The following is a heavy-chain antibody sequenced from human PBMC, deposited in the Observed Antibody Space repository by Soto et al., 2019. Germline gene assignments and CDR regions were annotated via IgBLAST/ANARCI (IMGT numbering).Heavy chain of an antibody. CDR2: IYYSGST. CDR3: ARVVANEVAARPLGRGVTFDY. J-gene: IGHJ4*02. V-gene: IGHV4-59*01. CDR1: GGSISSYY. D-gene: IGHD6-6*01. Sequence: SETLSLTCTVSGGSISSYYWSWIRQPPGKGLEWIGYIYYSGSTNYNPSLKSRVTISVDTSKNQFSLKLSSVTAADTAVYYCARVVANEVAARPLGRGVTFDYWGQGTLVTVSS.